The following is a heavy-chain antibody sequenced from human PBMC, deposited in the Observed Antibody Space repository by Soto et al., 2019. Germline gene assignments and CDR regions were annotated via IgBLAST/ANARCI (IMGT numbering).Heavy chain of an antibody. CDR2: ISAYNGNT. Sequence: QVQLVQSGAEVKKPGASVKVSCKASGYTFTSYGISWVRQAPGQGLEWMGWISAYNGNTNYAQKLQGRVTMTTDTSTSTAYMELRILRSDDTAVYYCARVSYDFWSVYYYYYYYMDVWGKGTTVTVSS. J-gene: IGHJ6*03. V-gene: IGHV1-18*01. CDR3: ARVSYDFWSVYYYYYYYMDV. D-gene: IGHD3-3*01. CDR1: GYTFTSYG.